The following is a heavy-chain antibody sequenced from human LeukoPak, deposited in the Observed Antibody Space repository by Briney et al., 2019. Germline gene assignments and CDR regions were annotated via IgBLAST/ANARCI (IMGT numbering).Heavy chain of an antibody. CDR2: ISGSGGST. CDR1: GFTFSSYA. V-gene: IGHV3-23*01. CDR3: AELGITMIGGV. J-gene: IGHJ6*04. D-gene: IGHD3-10*02. Sequence: GGSLRLSCAASGFTFSSYAMSWVRQAPGKGLEWVSGISGSGGSTYYADSVKGRFTISRDNAKNSLYLQMNSLRAEDTAVYYCAELGITMIGGVWGKGTTVTISS.